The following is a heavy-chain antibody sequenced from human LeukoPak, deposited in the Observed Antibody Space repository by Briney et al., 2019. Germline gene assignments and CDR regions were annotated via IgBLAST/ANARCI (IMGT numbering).Heavy chain of an antibody. CDR2: MNPNSGNT. V-gene: IGHV1-8*01. D-gene: IGHD6-6*01. CDR1: GHTFTSYD. CDR3: ASSSSYRLGYYYYMDV. Sequence: EASVKVSCKASGHTFTSYDINWVRQATGQGLEWMGWMNPNSGNTGYAQKFQGRVTMTRNTSISTAYMELSSLRSGDTAVYYCASSSSYRLGYYYYMDVWGKGTTVTVSS. J-gene: IGHJ6*03.